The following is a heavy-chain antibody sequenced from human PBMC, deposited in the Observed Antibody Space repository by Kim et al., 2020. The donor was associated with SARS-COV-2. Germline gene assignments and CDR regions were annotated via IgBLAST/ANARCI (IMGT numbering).Heavy chain of an antibody. Sequence: GGSLRLSCAASGFTFDDYAMHWVRQAPGKGLEWVSGISWNSGSIGYADSVKGRFTISRDNAKNSLYLQMNSLRAEDTALYYCAKDMRLGSSWYYFDYWGQGTLVTVSS. CDR1: GFTFDDYA. CDR2: ISWNSGSI. CDR3: AKDMRLGSSWYYFDY. J-gene: IGHJ4*02. D-gene: IGHD6-13*01. V-gene: IGHV3-9*01.